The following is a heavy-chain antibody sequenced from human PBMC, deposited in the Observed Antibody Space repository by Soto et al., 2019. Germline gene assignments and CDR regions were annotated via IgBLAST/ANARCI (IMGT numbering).Heavy chain of an antibody. CDR3: TGGPPNWGFDS. CDR1: WYTLTSGD. Sequence: GSVEVSRKAFWYTLTSGDIYWVGQTAGQGLEWMGWMSPKTANTGYAQKFQDRVTMTRSTSISTAYMELSSLTSEDTAVYYCTGGPPNWGFDSWGQGTPVTVSS. J-gene: IGHJ5*01. CDR2: MSPKTANT. D-gene: IGHD7-27*01. V-gene: IGHV1-8*01.